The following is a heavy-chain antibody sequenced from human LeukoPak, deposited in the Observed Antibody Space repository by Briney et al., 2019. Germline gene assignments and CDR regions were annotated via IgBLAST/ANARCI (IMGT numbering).Heavy chain of an antibody. CDR3: ARDRDSSGYYCVGPDY. D-gene: IGHD3-22*01. Sequence: GGSLRLSCAASGFTFSSYAMHWVRQAPGKGLEYVSAISSNGGSTYYANSVKGRFTISRDNSKNTLYLQMGSLRAEDMAVYYCARDRDSSGYYCVGPDYWGQGTLVTVSS. CDR2: ISSNGGST. V-gene: IGHV3-64*01. J-gene: IGHJ4*02. CDR1: GFTFSSYA.